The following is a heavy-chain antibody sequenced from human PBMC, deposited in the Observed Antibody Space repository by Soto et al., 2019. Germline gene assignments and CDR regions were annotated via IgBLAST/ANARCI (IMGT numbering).Heavy chain of an antibody. D-gene: IGHD6-13*01. CDR3: AKGRSSWYSYFDY. CDR2: ISGSGGST. CDR1: GFTFSSYA. V-gene: IGHV3-23*01. Sequence: GGSPRLSCAASGFTFSSYAMSWVRQAPGKGLEWVSAISGSGGSTYYADSVKGRFTISRDNSKNTLYLQMNSLRAEDTAVYYCAKGRSSWYSYFDYWGQGTLVTVSS. J-gene: IGHJ4*02.